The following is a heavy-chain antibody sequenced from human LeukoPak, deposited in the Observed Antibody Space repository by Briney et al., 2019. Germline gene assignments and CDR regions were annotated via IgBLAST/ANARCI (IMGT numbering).Heavy chain of an antibody. Sequence: GGFLRLSCAASGFTFTSYAMSWVRQAPGKRLEWVSAISGSGGSTYYAESVKGRFTISRDNSKNTLYLQMNSLRAEDTAVYYCAKDPLVNSQEYFDYWGQGTLVTVSS. CDR3: AKDPLVNSQEYFDY. D-gene: IGHD2/OR15-2a*01. CDR1: GFTFTSYA. V-gene: IGHV3-23*01. CDR2: ISGSGGST. J-gene: IGHJ4*02.